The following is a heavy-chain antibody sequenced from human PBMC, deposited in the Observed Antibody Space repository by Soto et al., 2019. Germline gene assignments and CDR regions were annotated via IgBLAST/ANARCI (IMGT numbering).Heavy chain of an antibody. Sequence: ASVKVSCNASGYTFSNYNINWMRQSPGQGLEWMGWISAYNGNTYYAQKFHGRVTMTTDTSTSTVYMVLRSLRSDDTALYYCARQLVTAFDYRGHVPPFTV. V-gene: IGHV1-18*01. J-gene: IGHJ4*01. CDR3: ARQLVTAFDY. CDR1: GYTFSNYN. D-gene: IGHD2-2*01. CDR2: ISAYNGNT.